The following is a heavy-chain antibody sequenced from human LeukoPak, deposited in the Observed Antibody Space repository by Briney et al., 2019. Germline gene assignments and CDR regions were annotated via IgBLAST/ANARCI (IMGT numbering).Heavy chain of an antibody. CDR2: IKHSGST. CDR3: ARGLSGYSSSWTNSFHLDY. D-gene: IGHD6-13*01. V-gene: IGHV4-34*01. Sequence: SETLSLTCAVYGESFSGYYWSCIRQPPGKGLEWIGQIKHSGSTNYNTSRKSRVTISVDTSKNPFSLKLSSVTAADTAVYYWARGLSGYSSSWTNSFHLDYWGHGTLVTVSS. CDR1: GESFSGYY. J-gene: IGHJ4*01.